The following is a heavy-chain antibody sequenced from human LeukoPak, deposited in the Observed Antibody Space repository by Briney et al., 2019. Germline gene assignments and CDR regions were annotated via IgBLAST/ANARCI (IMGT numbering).Heavy chain of an antibody. CDR3: AKGQELDDGVFDS. CDR1: GFTFSSYG. V-gene: IGHV3-33*06. D-gene: IGHD1-1*01. Sequence: PGGSLRLSCAASGFTFSSYGMHWVRQAPGKGLEWVAIIWYDGSNKYYADSVKGRFTISRDNSKNTLYLQMNRLRVEDTAIYYCAKGQELDDGVFDSWGQGTLVTVSS. J-gene: IGHJ4*02. CDR2: IWYDGSNK.